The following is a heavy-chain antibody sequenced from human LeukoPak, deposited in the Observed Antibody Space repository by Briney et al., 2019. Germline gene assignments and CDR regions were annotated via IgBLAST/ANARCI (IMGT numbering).Heavy chain of an antibody. Sequence: GGSLRLSCVTSGFTFSAYNMNWVRQAPGKGLEWVSYISSSSSTIYYADSVKGRFTISRDNAKNSLYLQMNSLRDEDTAVYYCARDSKGNGDYWGQGTLVTVSS. CDR2: ISSSSSTI. D-gene: IGHD1-1*01. CDR1: GFTFSAYN. V-gene: IGHV3-48*02. J-gene: IGHJ4*02. CDR3: ARDSKGNGDY.